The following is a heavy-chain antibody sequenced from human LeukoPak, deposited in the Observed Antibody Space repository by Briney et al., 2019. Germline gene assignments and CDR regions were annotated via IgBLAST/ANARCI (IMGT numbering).Heavy chain of an antibody. CDR3: ASARYDILTGYWFDP. J-gene: IGHJ5*02. CDR2: IYHSGST. Sequence: PSETLSLTCAVSGYSISSGYYWGRIRQPPGKGLEWIGSIYHSGSTYYNPSLKSRVTISVDTSKNQFSLKLSSVTAADTAVYYCASARYDILTGYWFDPWGQGTLVTVSS. V-gene: IGHV4-38-2*01. CDR1: GYSISSGYY. D-gene: IGHD3-9*01.